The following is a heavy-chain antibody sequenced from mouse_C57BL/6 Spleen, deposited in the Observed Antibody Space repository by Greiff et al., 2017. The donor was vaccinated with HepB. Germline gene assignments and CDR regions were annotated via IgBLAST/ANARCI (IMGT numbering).Heavy chain of an antibody. D-gene: IGHD2-3*01. Sequence: EVQVVESGAGLVKPGGSLKLSCAASGFTFTSYSMSWVRQTPEKRLEWVAYIKSGGDYIYYADTVKGRFTITRDNARNALYLQMSSLKSEDTAMYYCTREVYDGYYGDYYYAMDYWGQGTSVTVSS. J-gene: IGHJ4*01. CDR2: IKSGGDYI. V-gene: IGHV5-9-1*02. CDR1: GFTFTSYS. CDR3: TREVYDGYYGDYYYAMDY.